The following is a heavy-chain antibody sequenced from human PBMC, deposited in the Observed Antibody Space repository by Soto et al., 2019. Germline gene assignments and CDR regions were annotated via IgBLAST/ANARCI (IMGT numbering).Heavy chain of an antibody. CDR3: AKDSGGSGWHEFDC. D-gene: IGHD6-19*01. CDR1: GFTFSSYI. CDR2: ITADGGGT. V-gene: IGHV3-23*01. J-gene: IGHJ4*02. Sequence: GGSLRLSCTASGFTFSSYIMNWVRQAPGKGLEWISTITADGGGTFYADSVKGRFTISRDNSKNTLYLQMDNLRAEDTALYYCAKDSGGSGWHEFDCWGQGNQVTVSS.